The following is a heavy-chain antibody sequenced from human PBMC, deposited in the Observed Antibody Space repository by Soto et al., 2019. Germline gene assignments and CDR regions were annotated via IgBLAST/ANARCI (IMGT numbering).Heavy chain of an antibody. V-gene: IGHV4-31*03. CDR3: ARVGTSAGTFGFFDY. CDR2: IYNSGTT. J-gene: IGHJ4*02. CDR1: GGSITSGGYR. D-gene: IGHD1-7*01. Sequence: QVQLQESGPGLVKPSQTLSLTCTVSGGSITSGGYRWTWIRQLPGEGLEWIGYIYNSGTTYYNPSLKCRVTISVDTSKSQFSLSLTSVTAADTAVYYCARVGTSAGTFGFFDYWGQGTLVTVSS.